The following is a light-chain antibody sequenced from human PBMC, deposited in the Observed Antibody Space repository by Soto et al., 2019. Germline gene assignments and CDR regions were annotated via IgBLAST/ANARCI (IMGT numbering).Light chain of an antibody. Sequence: EIVLTQSPATLSLSPGERATLSCRASQSVSSFLAWYQQKPGQAPRLLIYDASNRATGIPTRFGGSGSGTDFTLTISRLEPEDFAVYYCQQYGSPPRTFGGGTKVDIK. CDR2: DAS. CDR3: QQYGSPPRT. CDR1: QSVSSF. V-gene: IGKV3-20*01. J-gene: IGKJ4*01.